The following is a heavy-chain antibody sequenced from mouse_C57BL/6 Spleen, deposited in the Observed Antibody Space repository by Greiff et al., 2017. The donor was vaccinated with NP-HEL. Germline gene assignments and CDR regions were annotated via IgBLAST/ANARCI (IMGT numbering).Heavy chain of an antibody. CDR1: GYSFTDYN. V-gene: IGHV1-39*01. D-gene: IGHD1-1*01. CDR3: ARTLFKSTTVVEEGFAY. J-gene: IGHJ3*01. CDR2: INPNYGTT. Sequence: VQLQQSGPELVKPGASVKISCKASGYSFTDYNMNWVKQSNGKSLEWIGVINPNYGTTSYNQKFKGKATLNVDQSSSTAYMQLNSLTSEDSAVYDCARTLFKSTTVVEEGFAYWGQGTLVTVSA.